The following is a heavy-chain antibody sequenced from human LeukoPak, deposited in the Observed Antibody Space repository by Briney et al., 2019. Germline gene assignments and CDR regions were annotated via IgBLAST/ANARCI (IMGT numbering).Heavy chain of an antibody. CDR2: ISWNSGSI. Sequence: GGSLRLSCEASGFTFDDYAMHWVRQAPGKGLEWVLGISWNSGSIGYADSVKGRFAISRDNAKNSLNLQMNSLRAEDTALYYCAKGSSGWYQDAFDIWGQGTMVTVSS. CDR1: GFTFDDYA. J-gene: IGHJ3*02. V-gene: IGHV3-9*01. CDR3: AKGSSGWYQDAFDI. D-gene: IGHD6-19*01.